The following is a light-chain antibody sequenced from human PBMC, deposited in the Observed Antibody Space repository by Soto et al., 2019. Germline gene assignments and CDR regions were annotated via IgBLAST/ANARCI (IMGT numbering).Light chain of an antibody. CDR1: QSISSW. CDR2: KAS. V-gene: IGKV1-5*03. CDR3: QQYNTYPYT. J-gene: IGKJ2*01. Sequence: DIQMTQSPSTLSASVGDRVTITCRASQSISSWLGWYQQRPGKAPNLLIYKASTLESGVPSRFSGSASGTEFPLPIRRLQPYDFATYYCQQYNTYPYTFGQGTTLEIK.